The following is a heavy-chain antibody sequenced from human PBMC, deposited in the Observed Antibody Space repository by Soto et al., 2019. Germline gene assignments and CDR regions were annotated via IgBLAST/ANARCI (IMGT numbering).Heavy chain of an antibody. CDR2: IIPIFGTA. CDR3: ARDAVPGYGEYHLDY. CDR1: GGTFSSYA. V-gene: IGHV1-69*12. J-gene: IGHJ4*02. Sequence: VQLVQSGAEVKKPGSSVKVSCKASGGTFSSYAISWVRQAPGHGLEWMGGIIPIFGTATYAQKFQGRVTITADESTSTAYMELSSLRSEDTAVYYCARDAVPGYGEYHLDYWGQGTLVTVSS. D-gene: IGHD4-17*01.